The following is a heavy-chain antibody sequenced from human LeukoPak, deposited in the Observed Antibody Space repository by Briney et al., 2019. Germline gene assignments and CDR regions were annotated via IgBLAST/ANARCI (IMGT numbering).Heavy chain of an antibody. CDR3: VIAGPGMDV. J-gene: IGHJ6*02. CDR1: GFTFSSYG. CDR2: ISYDGSNK. Sequence: GGSLRLSCAASGFTFSSYGMHWVRQAPGKGLEWVAVISYDGSNKYYADSVKGRFTISRDNSKNTLYLQMNSLRAEDTAVYYCVIAGPGMDVWGQGTTVTVSS. V-gene: IGHV3-30*03. D-gene: IGHD6-13*01.